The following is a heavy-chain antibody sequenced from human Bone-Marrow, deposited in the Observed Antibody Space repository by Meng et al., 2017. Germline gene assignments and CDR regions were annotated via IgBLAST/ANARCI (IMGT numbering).Heavy chain of an antibody. J-gene: IGHJ4*02. V-gene: IGHV4-39*07. CDR1: GGSISSSSYY. CDR3: ARYYYDSSGYYPD. CDR2: IYYSGST. D-gene: IGHD3-22*01. Sequence: QLLLQESGPGLVKPSETLSLTCTVSGGSISSSSYYWGWIRQPPGKGLEWIGSIYYSGSTYYNPSLKSRVTISVDTSKNQFSLKLSSVTAADTAVYYCARYYYDSSGYYPDWGQGTLVTVSS.